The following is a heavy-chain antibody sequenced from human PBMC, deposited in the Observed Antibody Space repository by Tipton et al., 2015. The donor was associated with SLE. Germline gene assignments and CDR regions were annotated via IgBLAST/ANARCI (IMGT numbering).Heavy chain of an antibody. Sequence: TLSLTCTVYGESFTDYYWSWVRQPPGKGLEWIGEISHSGDSNFNPSLKSRVTISMDTSKEQFSLKLSSVTAVDTAVYYCARVHCSGGSCYSNYYYLDVWGKGTTVTVSS. CDR1: GESFTDYY. V-gene: IGHV4-34*01. CDR3: ARVHCSGGSCYSNYYYLDV. D-gene: IGHD2-15*01. J-gene: IGHJ6*03. CDR2: ISHSGDS.